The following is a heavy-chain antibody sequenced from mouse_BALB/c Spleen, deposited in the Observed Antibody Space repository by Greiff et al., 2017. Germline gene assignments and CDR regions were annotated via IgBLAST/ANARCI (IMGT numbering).Heavy chain of an antibody. CDR2: ISSGSSTI. V-gene: IGHV5-17*02. CDR3: ARSGDGYPTPPFAY. CDR1: GFTFSSFG. J-gene: IGHJ3*01. D-gene: IGHD2-3*01. Sequence: EVKLVESGGGLVQPGGSRKLSCAASGFTFSSFGMHWVRQAPEKGLEWVAYISSGSSTIYYADTVKGRFTISRDNPKNTLFLQMTSLRSEDTAMYYCARSGDGYPTPPFAYWGQGTLVTVSA.